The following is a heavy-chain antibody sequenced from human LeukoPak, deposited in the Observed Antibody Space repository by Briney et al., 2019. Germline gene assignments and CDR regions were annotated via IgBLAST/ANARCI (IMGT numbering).Heavy chain of an antibody. V-gene: IGHV3-53*01. CDR2: IYSGDRT. D-gene: IGHD6-13*01. J-gene: IGHJ4*02. CDR3: TRDLTGTTWSENDY. CDR1: GLSVRGSY. Sequence: PGGSLRLSCVASGLSVRGSYMSWVRQAPGKGLEWVSVIYSGDRTYYADPVKGRFTISRDTSKNTLYLQMSNLRADDTAMYYCTRDLTGTTWSENDYWGQGILVTISS.